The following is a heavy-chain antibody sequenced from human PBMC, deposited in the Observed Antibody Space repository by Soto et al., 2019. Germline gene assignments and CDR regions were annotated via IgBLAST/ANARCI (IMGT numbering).Heavy chain of an antibody. CDR3: ARDSTYAYSGYDLGRPGGYYFDY. D-gene: IGHD5-12*01. Sequence: EVQLVESGGGLVQPGGSLRLSCAASGFTFSSYSMNWVRQAPGKGLEWVSYISSSSSTIYYADSVKGRFTISRDNAKNSLYLQMNSLRDEDTAVYYCARDSTYAYSGYDLGRPGGYYFDYWGQGTLVTVSS. CDR1: GFTFSSYS. J-gene: IGHJ4*02. V-gene: IGHV3-48*02. CDR2: ISSSSSTI.